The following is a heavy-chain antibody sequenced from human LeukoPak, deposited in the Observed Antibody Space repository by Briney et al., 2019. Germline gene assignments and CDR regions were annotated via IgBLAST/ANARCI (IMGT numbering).Heavy chain of an antibody. J-gene: IGHJ4*02. V-gene: IGHV4-4*02. CDR2: IYHRGST. D-gene: IGHD3-9*01. CDR3: ARDQPLGSLLRYFDY. Sequence: PSGTLSPTCAVSGGSISSSNWWSWVRQPPGKGLEWIGEIYHRGSTNYNPSLKSRVTISVDKSKNQFSLKLSSVTAADTAVYYCARDQPLGSLLRYFDYWGQGTLVTVSS. CDR1: GGSISSSNW.